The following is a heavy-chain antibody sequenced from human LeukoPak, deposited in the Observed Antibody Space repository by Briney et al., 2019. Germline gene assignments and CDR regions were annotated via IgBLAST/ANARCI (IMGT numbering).Heavy chain of an antibody. V-gene: IGHV4-39*07. J-gene: IGHJ5*02. CDR2: IYYSGSS. Sequence: SETLSLTCTVSGGSISSSSYYWGWIRQPPGKGLEWIGSIYYSGSSHYNPSLKSRVTISVDTSKNQFSLKLSSVTAADTAVYYCARLPGGDTALSWFDPWGQGTLVTVSS. CDR3: ARLPGGDTALSWFDP. CDR1: GGSISSSSYY. D-gene: IGHD5-18*01.